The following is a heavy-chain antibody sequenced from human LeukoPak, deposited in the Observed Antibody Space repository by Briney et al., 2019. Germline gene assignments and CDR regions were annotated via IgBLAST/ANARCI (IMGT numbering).Heavy chain of an antibody. Sequence: PGRSLRLSCAASGFTFGDYAMHWVRQTPGKGLEWVSGISWSSISIGYADSVKGRFTISRDNARKSLYLQMNNLRAEDRALYYCVKDMGWRTWGPTNWFDPWGQGTLVTVSS. D-gene: IGHD3-16*01. CDR3: VKDMGWRTWGPTNWFDP. CDR1: GFTFGDYA. V-gene: IGHV3-9*01. J-gene: IGHJ5*02. CDR2: ISWSSISI.